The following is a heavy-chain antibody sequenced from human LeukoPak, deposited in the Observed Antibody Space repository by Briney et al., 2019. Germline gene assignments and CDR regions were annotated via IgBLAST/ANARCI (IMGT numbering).Heavy chain of an antibody. CDR3: ARAVSGSYVTD. D-gene: IGHD1-26*01. Sequence: GTLCLSRAPSGFTFSSYDMQRVPGAGRQDLEAFSAIVTAGDTFCPGSVKCRFTNSRENAKNSLYLQMNRLRAGDTAVYYCARAVSGSYVTDWGQGTLVTVYS. V-gene: IGHV3-13*01. CDR1: GFTFSSYD. CDR2: IVTAGDT. J-gene: IGHJ4*02.